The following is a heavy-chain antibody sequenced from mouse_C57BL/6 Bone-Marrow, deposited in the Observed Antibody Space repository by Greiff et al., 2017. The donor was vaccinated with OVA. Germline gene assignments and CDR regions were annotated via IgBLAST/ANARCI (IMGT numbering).Heavy chain of an antibody. CDR3: ARRGNLLNYFDY. CDR1: GYTFTSYG. Sequence: LQESGAELARPGASVKLSCKASGYTFTSYGISWVKQRTGQGLEWIGEIYPRSGNTYYNEKFKGKATLTADKSSSTAYMELRSLTSEDSAVYFCARRGNLLNYFDYWGQGTTLTVSS. D-gene: IGHD2-10*01. CDR2: IYPRSGNT. J-gene: IGHJ2*01. V-gene: IGHV1-81*01.